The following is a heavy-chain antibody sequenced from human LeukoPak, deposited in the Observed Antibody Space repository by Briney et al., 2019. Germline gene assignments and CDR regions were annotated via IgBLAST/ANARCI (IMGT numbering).Heavy chain of an antibody. J-gene: IGHJ5*02. CDR2: IYTSGST. CDR1: GGSISSYY. V-gene: IGHV4-4*07. Sequence: SETLSLTCTVSGGSISSYYWSWIRQPAGKGLEWIGRIYTSGSTNYNPSLKSRVTISVDTSKNQFSLKLSSVTAADTAVYYCARGSIGGATTNWFDPWGQGTLVNVSS. D-gene: IGHD1-26*01. CDR3: ARGSIGGATTNWFDP.